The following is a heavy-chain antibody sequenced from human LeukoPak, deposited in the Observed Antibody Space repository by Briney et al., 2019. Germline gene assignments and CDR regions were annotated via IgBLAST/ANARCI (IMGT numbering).Heavy chain of an antibody. J-gene: IGHJ4*02. Sequence: SETLSLTCTVSGDSVSSGSYYWSWIRQPPGKGLEWIGYIYYSGSTYYNPSLKSRVTISVDTSKNQFSLKLSSVTAADTAVYYCARGRERFLEWLSASYYFDYWGQGTLVTVSS. CDR2: IYYSGST. CDR3: ARGRERFLEWLSASYYFDY. CDR1: GDSVSSGSYY. D-gene: IGHD3-3*01. V-gene: IGHV4-31*03.